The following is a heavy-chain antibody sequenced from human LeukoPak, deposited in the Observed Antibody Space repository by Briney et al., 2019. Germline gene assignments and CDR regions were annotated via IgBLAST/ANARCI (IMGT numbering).Heavy chain of an antibody. V-gene: IGHV3-48*04. D-gene: IGHD6-13*01. J-gene: IGHJ4*02. CDR2: ISSSSSTI. CDR3: ARVAAADSFIPNFDY. CDR1: GFTFSSYA. Sequence: TGGSLRLSCAASGFTFSSYAMSWVRQAPGKGLEWVSYISSSSSTIYYADSVKGRFTISRDNAKNSLYLQMNSLRAEDTAVYYCARVAAADSFIPNFDYWGQGTLVTVSS.